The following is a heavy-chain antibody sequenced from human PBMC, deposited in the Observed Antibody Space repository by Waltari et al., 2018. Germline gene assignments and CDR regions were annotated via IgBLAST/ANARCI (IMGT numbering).Heavy chain of an antibody. CDR2: IKEDGSEK. V-gene: IGHV3-7*01. J-gene: IGHJ4*02. D-gene: IGHD3-22*01. CDR1: GFTFSTSR. Sequence: EVQLVESGGGLVQPGGSLRLSCAASGFTFSTSRMGWVRQAPGKGLEWVANIKEDGSEKYYVDSVKGRLTISRDNAKNSLYLQMNSLRGEDTAVYYCARYYYDFLYYFDYWGQGALVTVSS. CDR3: ARYYYDFLYYFDY.